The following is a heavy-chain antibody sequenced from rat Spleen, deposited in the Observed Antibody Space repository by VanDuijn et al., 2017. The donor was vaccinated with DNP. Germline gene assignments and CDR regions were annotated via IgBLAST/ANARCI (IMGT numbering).Heavy chain of an antibody. CDR3: ARLHYGFAY. CDR1: GYSITSAYR. CDR2: ISSAGST. V-gene: IGHV3-3*01. D-gene: IGHD1-11*01. Sequence: EVQLQESGPGLVKPSQSLSLTCSVTGYSITSAYRWNWIRKFPGNKLEWMGFISSAGSTNYNPSLKSRISITRDTSKNQFFLQLNSVTAEDTATYYCARLHYGFAYWGQGTLVTVSS. J-gene: IGHJ3*01.